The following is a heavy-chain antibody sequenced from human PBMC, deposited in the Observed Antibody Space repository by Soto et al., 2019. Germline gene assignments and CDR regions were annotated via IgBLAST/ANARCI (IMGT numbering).Heavy chain of an antibody. CDR1: GGSISSGGYY. J-gene: IGHJ4*02. Sequence: SETLSLTCTVSGGSISSGGYYWSWIRQHPGKGLEWIGYIYYSGSTYYNPSLKSRVTISVDTSKNQFSLKLSSVTAADTAVYYCARPTVTTLFAYWXQGTLVTVSS. D-gene: IGHD4-17*01. CDR3: ARPTVTTLFAY. V-gene: IGHV4-31*03. CDR2: IYYSGST.